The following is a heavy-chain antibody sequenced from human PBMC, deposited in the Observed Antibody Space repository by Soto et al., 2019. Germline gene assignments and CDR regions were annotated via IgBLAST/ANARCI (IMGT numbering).Heavy chain of an antibody. Sequence: QIQLVQSGAEVREPGASVMVSCKASGYIFTSYGMSWVRQAPGQGLGWMGWITAYNGNTNYAQRVQGRITMTTDISTGTAYMELRSLTSDDTAVYYCARGGVGDTSGWFDPWGQGTLVTVSS. J-gene: IGHJ5*02. CDR1: GYIFTSYG. D-gene: IGHD1-26*01. CDR3: ARGGVGDTSGWFDP. CDR2: ITAYNGNT. V-gene: IGHV1-18*01.